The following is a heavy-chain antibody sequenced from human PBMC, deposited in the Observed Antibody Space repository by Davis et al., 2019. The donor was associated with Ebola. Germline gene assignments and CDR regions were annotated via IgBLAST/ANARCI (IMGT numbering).Heavy chain of an antibody. CDR2: IIPIFGTA. CDR3: ARDKQLPSQYYYYGMDV. Sequence: SVKVSCKASGGTFSSYAISWVRQAPGQRLEWMGGIIPIFGTANYAQKFQGRVTITADESTSTAYMELSSLRSEDTAVYYCARDKQLPSQYYYYGMDVWGQGTTVTVSS. V-gene: IGHV1-69*13. J-gene: IGHJ6*02. CDR1: GGTFSSYA. D-gene: IGHD2-2*01.